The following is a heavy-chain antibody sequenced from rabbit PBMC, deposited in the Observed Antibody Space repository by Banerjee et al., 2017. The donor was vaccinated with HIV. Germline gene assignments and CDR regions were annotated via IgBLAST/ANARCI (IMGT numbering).Heavy chain of an antibody. D-gene: IGHD4-1*01. CDR2: IYPGSTGST. CDR3: ARDLAGVIGWNFNL. J-gene: IGHJ4*01. CDR1: GFSFNNKYV. Sequence: EQLEESGGDLVKPEGSLTLTCTASGFSFNNKYVMCWVRQAPGKGLEWIACIYPGSTGSTYYASWAKGRFTISKTSSTTVTLQMTSLTAADTASYFCARDLAGVIGWNFNLWGPGTLVT. V-gene: IGHV1S45*01.